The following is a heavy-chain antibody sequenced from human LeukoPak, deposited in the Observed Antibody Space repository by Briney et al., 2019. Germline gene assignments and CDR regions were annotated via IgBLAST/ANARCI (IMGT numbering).Heavy chain of an antibody. CDR1: GYTFTSYH. V-gene: IGHV1-46*01. D-gene: IGHD3-10*01. CDR2: INPSGGST. J-gene: IGHJ4*02. Sequence: ASVKVSCKASGYTFTSYHMHWVRQAPGQGLEWMGIINPSGGSTSYAQKFQGRVTMTRDMSTSTVYMELSSLRSEDTAVYYCARDQPTYYYGSGSPDYWGQGTLVTVSS. CDR3: ARDQPTYYYGSGSPDY.